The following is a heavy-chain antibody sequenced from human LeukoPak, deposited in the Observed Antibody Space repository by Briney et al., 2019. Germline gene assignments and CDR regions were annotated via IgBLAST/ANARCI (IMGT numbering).Heavy chain of an antibody. CDR2: INPDGSQK. D-gene: IGHD5-24*01. V-gene: IGHV3-7*01. CDR3: ARLLGTATIFDY. CDR1: GFTFSRNW. J-gene: IGHJ4*02. Sequence: PGGSLRLSCEASGFTFSRNWMSWVRQAPGKGLEWVANINPDGSQKYYVDSVKGRFTISRDNTKSSLSLQMNSLGAEDTAMYYCARLLGTATIFDYWGQGTLVTVSS.